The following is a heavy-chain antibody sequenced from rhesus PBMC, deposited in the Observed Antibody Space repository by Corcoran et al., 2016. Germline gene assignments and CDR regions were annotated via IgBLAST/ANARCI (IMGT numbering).Heavy chain of an antibody. CDR1: GFTFSHYW. CDR2: IKNKADGGTV. CDR3: AREDLIAAAVNFDY. V-gene: IGHV3-16*02. D-gene: IGHD6-31*01. Sequence: EVQLVESGGGLVQPGGSLRLSCAASGFTFSHYWLGWVRQAPGKGLDWVGRIKNKADGGTVAYAESVKGRFTISRDDSKNTLYLQMNSLKTEDTAVYYCAREDLIAAAVNFDYWGQGVLVTVFS. J-gene: IGHJ4*01.